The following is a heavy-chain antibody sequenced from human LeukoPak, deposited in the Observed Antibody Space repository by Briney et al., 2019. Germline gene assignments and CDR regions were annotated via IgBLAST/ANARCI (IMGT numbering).Heavy chain of an antibody. V-gene: IGHV4-39*07. J-gene: IGHJ5*02. CDR3: ARDPRLSDHYDSSGFSWFDP. CDR1: GGSISSSCQY. CDR2: IYCSGST. D-gene: IGHD3-22*01. Sequence: SETLSLTCTVSGGSISSSCQYWVWIRQPPGKGLEWIGSIYCSGSTYYNPSLKSRVTMSLEMSKKQFSLRLSSVTAADTAVYYCARDPRLSDHYDSSGFSWFDPWGQGTLVTVSS.